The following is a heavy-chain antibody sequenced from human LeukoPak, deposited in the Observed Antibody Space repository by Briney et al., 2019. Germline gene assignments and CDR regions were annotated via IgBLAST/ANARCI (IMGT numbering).Heavy chain of an antibody. CDR3: ARYGVMAATDY. CDR1: GFTFSDYY. CDR2: ISSSSSYT. Sequence: RPGGSLRLSCAASGFTFSDYYMSWIRQAPGKGLEWVSYISSSSSYTNYADSVKGRFTISRDNAKNSLYLQMNSLRAEDTAVYYCARYGVMAATDYWGQGTLVTVSS. D-gene: IGHD2-15*01. V-gene: IGHV3-11*06. J-gene: IGHJ4*02.